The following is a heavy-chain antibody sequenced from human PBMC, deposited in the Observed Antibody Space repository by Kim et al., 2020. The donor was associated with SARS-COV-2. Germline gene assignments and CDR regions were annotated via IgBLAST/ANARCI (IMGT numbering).Heavy chain of an antibody. Sequence: RYSPSFQGQVTISADKAISTAYLQWSSLKASDTAMYYCARQIIAARPPDYWGQGTLVTVSS. CDR3: ARQIIAARPPDY. V-gene: IGHV5-51*01. J-gene: IGHJ4*02. D-gene: IGHD6-6*01.